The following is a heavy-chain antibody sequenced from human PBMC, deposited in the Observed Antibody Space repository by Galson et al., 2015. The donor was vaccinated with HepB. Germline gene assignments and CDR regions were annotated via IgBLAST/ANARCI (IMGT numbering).Heavy chain of an antibody. D-gene: IGHD2-15*01. CDR2: FYNSGNT. J-gene: IGHJ4*02. CDR1: GFSINNNTYY. Sequence: SETLSLTCTVSGFSINNNTYYWGWIRQAPGKGLEWIENFYNSGNTYYNPALKSRLTISVDTSKNRFSLKLKSVTVADTAVYFCARGRVGGARYFDYWGQGTPVAVSS. CDR3: ARGRVGGARYFDY. V-gene: IGHV4-39*01.